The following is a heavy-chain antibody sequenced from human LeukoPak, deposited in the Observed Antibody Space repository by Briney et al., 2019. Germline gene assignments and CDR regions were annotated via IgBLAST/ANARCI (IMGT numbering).Heavy chain of an antibody. D-gene: IGHD1-26*01. V-gene: IGHV3-7*01. Sequence: QPGGSLRLSCVASRFTFSSSDWMTWVRQAPGKGLEWVANIKQDGSQKNYVDSVKGRFTISRDNAKNSVDLQMNSLRVEDTAVYYCARLSGSYGYYYYMDVWGKGTTVTVSS. CDR1: RFTFSSSDW. CDR3: ARLSGSYGYYYYMDV. J-gene: IGHJ6*03. CDR2: IKQDGSQK.